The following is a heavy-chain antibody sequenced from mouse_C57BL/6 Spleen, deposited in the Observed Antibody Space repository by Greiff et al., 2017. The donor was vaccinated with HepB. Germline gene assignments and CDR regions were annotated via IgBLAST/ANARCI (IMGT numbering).Heavy chain of an antibody. Sequence: EVMLVESGGGLVQPGGSLSLSCAASGFTFTDYYMSWVRQPPGKALEWLGFIRNKANGYTTEYSASVKGRFTISRDNSQSILYLQMNALRAEDSARYEGERKGKGNYCEYWGQGTTLTVAS. V-gene: IGHV7-3*01. D-gene: IGHD2-14*01. CDR3: ERKGKGNYCEY. J-gene: IGHJ2*01. CDR1: GFTFTDYY. CDR2: IRNKANGYTT.